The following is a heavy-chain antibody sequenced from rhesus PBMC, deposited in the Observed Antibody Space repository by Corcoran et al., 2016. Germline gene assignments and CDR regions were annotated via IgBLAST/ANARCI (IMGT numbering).Heavy chain of an antibody. J-gene: IGHJ5-1*01. Sequence: QVKLQQWGEGLVKPSETLSLTCAVYGASITGYYWNWIRQSPGKGLEWIGNIDGNSASANYNPALKNRVTMSKDTSKNQFALKLNAVTAAGTAGYYCARTVRWGYNRFDVWGPGVLVTVSS. V-gene: IGHV4-73*01. CDR1: GASITGYY. D-gene: IGHD2-21*01. CDR2: IDGNSASA. CDR3: ARTVRWGYNRFDV.